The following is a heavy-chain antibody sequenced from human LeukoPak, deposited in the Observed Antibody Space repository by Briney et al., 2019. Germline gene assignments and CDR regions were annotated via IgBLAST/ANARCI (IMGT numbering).Heavy chain of an antibody. Sequence: GGSLRLSCAASGFTFNNAWMNWVRQAPGKGLEWVGHIKSKSNGGTTDYAAPVKGRFTIPRDDSKDTLYLQMNNLKIEDTAVYYCATGPKDYWGQGALVTVSS. J-gene: IGHJ4*02. CDR1: GFTFNNAW. CDR3: ATGPKDY. V-gene: IGHV3-15*07. CDR2: IKSKSNGGTT.